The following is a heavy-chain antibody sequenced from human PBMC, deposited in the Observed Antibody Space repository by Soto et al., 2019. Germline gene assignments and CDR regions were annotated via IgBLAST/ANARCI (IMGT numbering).Heavy chain of an antibody. CDR1: GYTFTSYG. V-gene: IGHV1-18*01. CDR2: ISAYNGNT. Sequence: QVQLVQSGAEVKKPGASVKVSCKASGYTFTSYGISWVRQAPGQGLEWMGWISAYNGNTTYAQKLQGRGTMTTDTSTSTAYMELRSLRSDDTAVYYCARKRRLHYSSCWYKPPDYYYYYLDVWGKGTTVTVSS. J-gene: IGHJ6*03. D-gene: IGHD6-13*01. CDR3: ARKRRLHYSSCWYKPPDYYYYYLDV.